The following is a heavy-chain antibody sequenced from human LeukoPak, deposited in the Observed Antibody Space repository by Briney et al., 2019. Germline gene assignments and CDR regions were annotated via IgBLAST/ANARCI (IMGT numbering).Heavy chain of an antibody. CDR1: GDSVSSYNW. Sequence: PSETLSLTCAASGDSVSSYNWWSWVRQPPGKGLEWIGEIYHSGSTNYNPPLKSRVTISVDESKNEVSLKLTSVTAADTATYYCARTGSIGYVLFYWGQGTLVTVSS. CDR3: ARTGSIGYVLFY. D-gene: IGHD5-12*01. V-gene: IGHV4-4*02. CDR2: IYHSGST. J-gene: IGHJ4*02.